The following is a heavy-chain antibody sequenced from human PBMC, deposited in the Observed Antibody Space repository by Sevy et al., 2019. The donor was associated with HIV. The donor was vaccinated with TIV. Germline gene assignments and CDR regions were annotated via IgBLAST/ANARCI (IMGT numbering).Heavy chain of an antibody. CDR1: GFTFSTYT. CDR2: VSYDGREK. J-gene: IGHJ5*02. V-gene: IGHV3-30*04. D-gene: IGHD6-13*01. CDR3: ARDAGVGFSTWYSIPDL. Sequence: GGSLRLSCAASGFTFSTYTLHWVRQAPGKGLEWVAAVSYDGREKYYADSVKGRFTVSRETSESTLFLQMRSLRDEDTSFYYCARDAGVGFSTWYSIPDLWGQGTLVTVSS.